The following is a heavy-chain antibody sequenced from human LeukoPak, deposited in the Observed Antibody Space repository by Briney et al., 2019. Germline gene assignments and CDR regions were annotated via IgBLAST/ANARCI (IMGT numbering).Heavy chain of an antibody. D-gene: IGHD3-22*01. CDR2: ISGSGDNT. Sequence: GGSLRLSCAASGFTFSSYAMSWVRQAPGNGLVWVSGISGSGDNTYYADSVKGRFTISRDNSKNTLYVQVNSLGTEDRAAYYCAKGSYYDSSGSFYFDYWGQGTLVTVSS. J-gene: IGHJ4*02. CDR3: AKGSYYDSSGSFYFDY. V-gene: IGHV3-23*01. CDR1: GFTFSSYA.